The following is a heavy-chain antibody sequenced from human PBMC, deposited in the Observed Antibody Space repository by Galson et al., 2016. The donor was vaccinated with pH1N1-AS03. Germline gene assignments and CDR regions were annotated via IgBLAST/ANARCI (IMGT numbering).Heavy chain of an antibody. Sequence: SLRLSCAASGFILSNYAMSWVRQAPGKGLEWVSAITSRGSTYYADSVKGRFTISRDNSKNTLYLQMNSLRAEDTAVYYCSKDPIQYGDYVWYFDYWGQGTLVTVSS. J-gene: IGHJ4*02. V-gene: IGHV3-23*01. CDR1: GFILSNYA. CDR3: SKDPIQYGDYVWYFDY. CDR2: ITSRGST. D-gene: IGHD4-17*01.